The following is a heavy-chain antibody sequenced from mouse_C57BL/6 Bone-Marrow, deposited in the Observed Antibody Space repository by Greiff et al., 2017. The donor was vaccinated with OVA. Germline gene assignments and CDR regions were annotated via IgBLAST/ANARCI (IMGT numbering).Heavy chain of an antibody. CDR3: ARCYDYYAMDY. Sequence: QVQLKQPGAELVKPGASVKLSCKASGYTFTSYWMHWVKQRPGQGLEWIGMIHPNSGSTNYNEKFKSKATLTVDKSSSTAYMQLSSLTSEDSAVYYCARCYDYYAMDYWGQGTSVTVSS. CDR1: GYTFTSYW. V-gene: IGHV1-64*01. D-gene: IGHD1-1*02. J-gene: IGHJ4*01. CDR2: IHPNSGST.